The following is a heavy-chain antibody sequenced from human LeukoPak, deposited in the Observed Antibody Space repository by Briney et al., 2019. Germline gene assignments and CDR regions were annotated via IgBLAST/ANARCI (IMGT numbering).Heavy chain of an antibody. Sequence: SQTLSLTCAISGDSVSSNSAAWNCIRQSPSRGLECLGRTYYRSKWYNDYTPSVKSRITINPDTSNNQFSLLLNSVTPEDTAVYYCARGASAMTAFSFDYWGQGTLVTVSS. CDR3: ARGASAMTAFSFDY. CDR1: GDSVSSNSAA. D-gene: IGHD2-21*02. V-gene: IGHV6-1*01. J-gene: IGHJ4*02. CDR2: TYYRSKWYN.